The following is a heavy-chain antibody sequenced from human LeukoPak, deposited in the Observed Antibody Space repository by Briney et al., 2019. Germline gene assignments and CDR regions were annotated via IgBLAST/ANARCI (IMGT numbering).Heavy chain of an antibody. CDR1: GGSFSGYY. V-gene: IGHV4-34*01. CDR2: INHSGNT. D-gene: IGHD2-15*01. Sequence: SETLSLTCAVYGGSFSGYYWSWIRQAPGKGLEWIGEINHSGNTNYNPSLKSRVTISVDTSNNQFSLELSSVTAADTAVYYCVTEPGYCTGGRCYGGWFDPWGQGTLVTVSS. CDR3: VTEPGYCTGGRCYGGWFDP. J-gene: IGHJ5*02.